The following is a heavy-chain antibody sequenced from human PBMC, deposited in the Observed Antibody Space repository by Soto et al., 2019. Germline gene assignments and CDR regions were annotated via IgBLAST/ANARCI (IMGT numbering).Heavy chain of an antibody. CDR1: GDSVSSNSAA. CDR3: ARVQWKGGSGTSAFDI. J-gene: IGHJ3*02. D-gene: IGHD3-10*01. Sequence: SQTLSLTCAISGDSVSSNSAAWNWIRQSPSRGLEWLGRTYYRSKWYNDYAVSVKSRITINPDTSKNQFSLQLNSVTPEDTAVYYCARVQWKGGSGTSAFDIWGQGTMVPVSS. V-gene: IGHV6-1*01. CDR2: TYYRSKWYN.